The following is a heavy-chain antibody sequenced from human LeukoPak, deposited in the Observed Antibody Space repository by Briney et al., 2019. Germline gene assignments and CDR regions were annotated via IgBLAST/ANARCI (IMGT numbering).Heavy chain of an antibody. CDR2: IYYSGST. J-gene: IGHJ3*02. CDR3: ARDLGVMARAFDI. V-gene: IGHV4-59*01. Sequence: SETLSLTCTVSGGSISSYYWSWIRQPPGKRLEWIGYIYYSGSTSYNPSLKSRVTISVDTSKNQISLKLSSVTAADTAVYYCARDLGVMARAFDIWGQGTMVTVSS. CDR1: GGSISSYY. D-gene: IGHD2-21*01.